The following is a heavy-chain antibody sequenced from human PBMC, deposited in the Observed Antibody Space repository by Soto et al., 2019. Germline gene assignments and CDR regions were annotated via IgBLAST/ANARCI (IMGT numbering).Heavy chain of an antibody. V-gene: IGHV4-61*01. D-gene: IGHD4-17*01. CDR1: GVSVSSGSYY. CDR3: ARVRTTEDWFDP. CDR2: IYYSGST. J-gene: IGHJ5*02. Sequence: SDTLSLTRTVSGVSVSSGSYYWRWIRQPPGKGLEWIGYIYYSGSTNYNPSLKSRVTISVDTSKNQFSLKLSSVTAADTAVYYCARVRTTEDWFDPWGQGTLVTVSS.